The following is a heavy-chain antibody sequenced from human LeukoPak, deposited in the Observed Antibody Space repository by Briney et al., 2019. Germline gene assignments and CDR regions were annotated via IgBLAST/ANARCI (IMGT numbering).Heavy chain of an antibody. CDR2: LRSDGNSK. V-gene: IGHV3-30*02. CDR1: GFTFSSYG. Sequence: GGSLRLSCAAPGFTFSSYGMHWVRQAPGKGLEWVAFLRSDGNSKYYVHSVKGRFTIPRDNSKNTLYLQMNSLRPEDTAIYYCTKGDCSGDNCYGTDYWGQGTLVTVSS. D-gene: IGHD2-15*01. J-gene: IGHJ4*02. CDR3: TKGDCSGDNCYGTDY.